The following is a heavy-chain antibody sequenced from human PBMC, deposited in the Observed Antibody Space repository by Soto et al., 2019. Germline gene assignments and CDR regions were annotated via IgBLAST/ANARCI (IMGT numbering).Heavy chain of an antibody. V-gene: IGHV1-18*01. CDR3: ARTDFAVYYYYGMDV. Sequence: ASVKVSCKASGYTFTSYGISWVRQAPGQGLEWKGRISAYNGKTNYAQKLQGRVTMTTDTSTSTAYMELRSLRSDDTAVYYCARTDFAVYYYYGMDVWGQGTTVTVSS. J-gene: IGHJ6*02. CDR1: GYTFTSYG. CDR2: ISAYNGKT.